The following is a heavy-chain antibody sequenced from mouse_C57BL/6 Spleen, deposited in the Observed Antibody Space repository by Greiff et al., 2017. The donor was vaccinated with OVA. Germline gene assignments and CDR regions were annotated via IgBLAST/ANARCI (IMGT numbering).Heavy chain of an antibody. D-gene: IGHD1-1*01. CDR1: GYAFTNYL. J-gene: IGHJ4*01. Sequence: VQLQESGAELVRPGTSVKVSCKASGYAFTNYLIEWVKQRPGQGLEWIGVINPGSGGTNYNEKFKGKATLTADKSSSTAYMQLSSLTSEDSAVYFCARSPITTVVEDYYAMDYWGQGTSVTVSS. V-gene: IGHV1-54*01. CDR3: ARSPITTVVEDYYAMDY. CDR2: INPGSGGT.